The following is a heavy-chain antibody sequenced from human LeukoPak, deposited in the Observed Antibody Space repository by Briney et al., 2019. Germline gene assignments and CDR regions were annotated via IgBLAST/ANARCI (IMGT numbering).Heavy chain of an antibody. Sequence: NTSETLSLTCAVYGGSFSGYYWSWIRQPPGKGLEWIGEINHSGSTNYNPSLKSRVTISVDTSKNQFSLKLSSVTAADTAVYYCARRIYGSGSSSFDYWGQGTLVTVSS. D-gene: IGHD3-10*01. V-gene: IGHV4-34*01. J-gene: IGHJ4*02. CDR1: GGSFSGYY. CDR3: ARRIYGSGSSSFDY. CDR2: INHSGST.